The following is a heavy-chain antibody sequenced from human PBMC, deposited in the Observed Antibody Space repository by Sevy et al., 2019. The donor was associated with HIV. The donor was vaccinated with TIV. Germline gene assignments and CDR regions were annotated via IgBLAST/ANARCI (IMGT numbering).Heavy chain of an antibody. CDR3: TRSAAEAKNFYCGGDCYSDC. CDR1: GYTFTGYY. Sequence: ASVKVSCKASGYTFTGYYLHWVRQAPGQGLEWMGWINPNSGGTNYAPKFQGRVTMTRDTSISTASMELSRLRSDDTAVYYCTRSAAEAKNFYCGGDCYSDCWGQGTLVTVSS. CDR2: INPNSGGT. D-gene: IGHD2-21*02. V-gene: IGHV1-2*02. J-gene: IGHJ4*02.